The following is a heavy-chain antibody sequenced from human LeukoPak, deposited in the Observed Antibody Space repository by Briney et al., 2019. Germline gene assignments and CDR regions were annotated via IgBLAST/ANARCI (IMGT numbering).Heavy chain of an antibody. CDR2: ISSSGSTI. V-gene: IGHV3-11*01. CDR1: GFTFSDYY. J-gene: IGHJ4*02. CDR3: ARGPPETSASVDY. Sequence: PGGSLRLSCAASGFTFSDYYMSWIRQAPGKGLEWVSYISSSGSTIYYADSVKGRFTISRDNAKNSLYLQVNSLRAEDTAVYYCARGPPETSASVDYWGQGTLVTVSS. D-gene: IGHD2-2*01.